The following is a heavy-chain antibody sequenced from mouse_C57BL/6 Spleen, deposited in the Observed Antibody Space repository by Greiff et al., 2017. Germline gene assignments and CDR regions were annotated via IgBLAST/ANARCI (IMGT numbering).Heavy chain of an antibody. D-gene: IGHD2-3*01. V-gene: IGHV1-82*01. CDR2: IYPGDGDT. J-gene: IGHJ4*01. Sequence: VQLQQSGPELVKPGASVKISCKASGYAFSSSWMNWVKQRPGKGLEWIGRIYPGDGDTNYNGKFKGKATLTADKSSSTAYMQLSSLTSEDSAVYFCARDDGYYPLFAMDYWGQGTSVTVSS. CDR1: GYAFSSSW. CDR3: ARDDGYYPLFAMDY.